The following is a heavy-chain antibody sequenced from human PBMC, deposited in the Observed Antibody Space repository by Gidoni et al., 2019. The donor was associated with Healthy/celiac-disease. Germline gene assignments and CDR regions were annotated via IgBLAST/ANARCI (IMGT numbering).Heavy chain of an antibody. J-gene: IGHJ5*02. CDR3: ARARVTMIAVEWFDP. V-gene: IGHV1-8*01. CDR2: MNPNSGNT. D-gene: IGHD3-22*01. CDR1: GYTFTSYD. Sequence: QVQLVQSGAEVQKPGASVKVSCQASGYTFTSYDINWVRQATGQGLEWMGWMNPNSGNTGYAQKFQGRVTMTRNTSISTAYMELSSLRSEDTAVYYCARARVTMIAVEWFDPWGQGTLVTVSS.